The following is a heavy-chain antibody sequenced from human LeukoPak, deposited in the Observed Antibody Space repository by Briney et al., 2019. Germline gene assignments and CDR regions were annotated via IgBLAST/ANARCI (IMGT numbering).Heavy chain of an antibody. Sequence: ASVTVSCKASGYTFTSYYMHWVRQAPGQGLEWMGVINPSGGSTSYAQKFQGRGTMTRDTSTSTVHMELSSLTSEDTAVYYCARGRSIAVAGTISFDHWGQGTLVTVSS. CDR1: GYTFTSYY. V-gene: IGHV1-46*01. CDR3: ARGRSIAVAGTISFDH. D-gene: IGHD6-19*01. J-gene: IGHJ4*02. CDR2: INPSGGST.